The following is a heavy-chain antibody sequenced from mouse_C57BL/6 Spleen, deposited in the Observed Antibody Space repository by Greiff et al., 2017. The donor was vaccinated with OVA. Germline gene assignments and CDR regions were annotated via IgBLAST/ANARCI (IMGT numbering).Heavy chain of an antibody. V-gene: IGHV1-50*01. CDR1: GYTFTSYW. CDR2: IDPSDSYT. J-gene: IGHJ4*01. CDR3: ARWGRDY. Sequence: QVQLKQSGAELVKPGASVKLSCKASGYTFTSYWMQWVKQRPGQGLEWIGEIDPSDSYTNYNQKFKGKATLTVDTSSSTAYMQLSSLTSEDSAVYYCARWGRDYWGQGTSVTVSS.